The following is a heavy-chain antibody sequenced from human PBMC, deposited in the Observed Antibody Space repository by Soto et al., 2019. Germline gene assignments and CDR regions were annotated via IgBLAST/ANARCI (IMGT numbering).Heavy chain of an antibody. D-gene: IGHD3-9*01. CDR2: IIPIFGTA. CDR1: GGTFSSYA. CDR3: ARHYDILTGYYVDYYYGMDV. Sequence: SVKVSCKASGGTFSSYAISWVRQAPGQGLEWMGGIIPIFGTANYAQKFQGRVTITADESTSTAYMELSSLRSEDTAVYYCARHYDILTGYYVDYYYGMDVWGQGXTGTVSS. J-gene: IGHJ6*02. V-gene: IGHV1-69*13.